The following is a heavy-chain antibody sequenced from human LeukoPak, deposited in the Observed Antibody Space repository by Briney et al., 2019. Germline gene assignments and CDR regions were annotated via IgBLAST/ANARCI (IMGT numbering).Heavy chain of an antibody. Sequence: GGSLRLSCATSGFSFSYYWMTWVRQAPGKGLEWVANIKRDESEKYYVDSVKGRFTISRDNAKNSLFLQMNSLRAEDTAVYYCARVDYTYYYGSGRPTPPDYWGQGTLVTVSS. CDR1: GFSFSYYW. CDR2: IKRDESEK. D-gene: IGHD3-10*01. CDR3: ARVDYTYYYGSGRPTPPDY. J-gene: IGHJ4*02. V-gene: IGHV3-7*01.